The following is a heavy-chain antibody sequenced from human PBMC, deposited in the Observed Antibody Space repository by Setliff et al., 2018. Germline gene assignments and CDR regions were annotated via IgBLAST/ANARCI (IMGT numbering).Heavy chain of an antibody. D-gene: IGHD6-13*01. CDR1: GFTFAAYS. J-gene: IGHJ4*02. CDR2: IIQGGNT. Sequence: PGGSLRLSCDGSGFTFAAYSFTWVRQAPGKGLEFVSGIIQGGNTYYGDSVKGRFTMSRDNSKNTLYVQMNNLRAEDTAVYYCARDRHVLSSTWDIYSFDYWGQGTLVTVSS. CDR3: ARDRHVLSSTWDIYSFDY. V-gene: IGHV3-23*01.